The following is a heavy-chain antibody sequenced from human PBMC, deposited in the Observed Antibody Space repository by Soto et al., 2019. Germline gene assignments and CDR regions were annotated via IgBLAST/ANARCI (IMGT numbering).Heavy chain of an antibody. D-gene: IGHD3-10*01. V-gene: IGHV4-34*01. CDR3: ARRKFTYYYGSGSYLAFDY. Sequence: PSETLSLTCAVYGGSFSGYYWSWIRQPPGKGLEWIGEINHSGSTNYNPSLKSRVTISVDTSKNQFSLKLSSMTAADTAVYYCARRKFTYYYGSGSYLAFDYWGQGTLVTVSS. CDR2: INHSGST. CDR1: GGSFSGYY. J-gene: IGHJ4*02.